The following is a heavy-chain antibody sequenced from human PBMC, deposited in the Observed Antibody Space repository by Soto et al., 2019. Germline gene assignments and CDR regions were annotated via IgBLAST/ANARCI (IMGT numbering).Heavy chain of an antibody. Sequence: GGSLRLSCAASGITVSGNYMAWVRQAPGKGLEWVSLIYSGGSTFYTDSVRGRFIISRDNSKNTLYLQMNSLRAEDTAMYYCARVPHRFRSSSNYIWGQGTLVTVSS. CDR1: GITVSGNY. J-gene: IGHJ4*02. D-gene: IGHD6-6*01. V-gene: IGHV3-53*01. CDR3: ARVPHRFRSSSNYI. CDR2: IYSGGST.